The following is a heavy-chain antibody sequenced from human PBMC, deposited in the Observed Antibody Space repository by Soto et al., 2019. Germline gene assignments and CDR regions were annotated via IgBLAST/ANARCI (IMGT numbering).Heavy chain of an antibody. CDR3: AKNSAAGYDPFDY. V-gene: IGHV3-23*04. J-gene: IGHJ4*02. CDR2: SSGSGSGT. D-gene: IGHD5-12*01. Sequence: EVQLVESGGGLVQPGGSLRLSCAASGFSFSNHAMTWVRQAPGKGLEWVSASSGSGSGTYYADSVKGRFTISRDNSKNTLYLQMNSLRVDDTAVYYCAKNSAAGYDPFDYWGQGSLVTVSS. CDR1: GFSFSNHA.